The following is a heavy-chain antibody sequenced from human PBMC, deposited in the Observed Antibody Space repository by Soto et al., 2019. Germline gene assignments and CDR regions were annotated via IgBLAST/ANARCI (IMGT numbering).Heavy chain of an antibody. V-gene: IGHV1-18*01. CDR2: ISAYNGNT. Sequence: QVQLVQSGAEVKKPGASVKVSCKASGYTFTSYGISWVRQAPGQGLEWMGWISAYNGNTNYAQKLQGRVTMTTDTSTSTAYMEARGLKSDDTAGDYCARDRRMPRYPQNDSSGYYSHSFPRSIDYWGQGTLVTVSS. CDR3: ARDRRMPRYPQNDSSGYYSHSFPRSIDY. J-gene: IGHJ4*02. D-gene: IGHD3-22*01. CDR1: GYTFTSYG.